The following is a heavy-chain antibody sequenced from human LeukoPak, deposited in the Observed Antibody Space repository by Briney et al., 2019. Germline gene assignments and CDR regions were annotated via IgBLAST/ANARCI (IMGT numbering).Heavy chain of an antibody. CDR2: IYYSGST. D-gene: IGHD4-11*01. CDR3: ARGRGYSIVPFDP. Sequence: SETLSLTCAVYGGSFSGYYWSWIRQHPGKGLEWIGYIYYSGSTYYNPSLKSRVTISVDTSKNQFSLKLSSVTAADTAVYYCARGRGYSIVPFDPWGQGTLVTVSS. CDR1: GGSFSGYY. V-gene: IGHV4-31*11. J-gene: IGHJ5*02.